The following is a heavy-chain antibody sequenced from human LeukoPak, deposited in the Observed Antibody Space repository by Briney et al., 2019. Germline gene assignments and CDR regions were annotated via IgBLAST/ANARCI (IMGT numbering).Heavy chain of an antibody. J-gene: IGHJ3*02. D-gene: IGHD3-10*01. Sequence: SETLSLTCTVSGGSIDSSSYYWGWIRQPPGKGLEWIGTIYYSGSTYYNPSLKSRVTISVDTSKNQFSLKLSSVTASDTAVYYCARRFAPSRNDAFDIWGQGTMVTVSS. CDR2: IYYSGST. V-gene: IGHV4-39*01. CDR3: ARRFAPSRNDAFDI. CDR1: GGSIDSSSYY.